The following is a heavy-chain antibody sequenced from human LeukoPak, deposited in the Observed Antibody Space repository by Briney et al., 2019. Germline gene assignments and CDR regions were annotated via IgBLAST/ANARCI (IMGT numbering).Heavy chain of an antibody. J-gene: IGHJ4*02. V-gene: IGHV3-30*04. CDR2: ISYDGSCT. CDR1: GFTFSTYT. CDR3: ARGYRPYNSACLFAS. D-gene: IGHD6-25*01. Sequence: GGSLRLSCAASGFTFSTYTMRWVRQAPGKGLEWVAVISYDGSCTYYAESVRGRFTFSRDNSKNTLYLQMNSLKPEDTAVYYCARGYRPYNSACLFASWGQGTLVTVSS.